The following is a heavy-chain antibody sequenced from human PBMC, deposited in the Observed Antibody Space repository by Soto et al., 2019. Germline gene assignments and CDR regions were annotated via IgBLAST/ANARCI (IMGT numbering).Heavy chain of an antibody. CDR3: ARPLNYDFWSASKGAFDI. CDR2: IYPGDSDT. CDR1: GYSFTSYW. V-gene: IGHV5-51*01. Sequence: EVQLVQSGAEVKKPGESLKISCKGSGYSFTSYWIGWVRQMPGKGLEWMGIIYPGDSDTRYSPSFQGQVTISADKSISTAYLQWSSLKASDTAMYYCARPLNYDFWSASKGAFDIWGQGTMVTVSS. D-gene: IGHD3-3*01. J-gene: IGHJ3*02.